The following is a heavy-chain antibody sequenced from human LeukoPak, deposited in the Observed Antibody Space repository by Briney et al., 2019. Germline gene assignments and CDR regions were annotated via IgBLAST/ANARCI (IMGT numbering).Heavy chain of an antibody. CDR1: GFTFSSYA. Sequence: TGGSLRLSCAASGFTFSSYAMSWIRQPPGKGLEWIGEINHSGSTNYNPSLKSRVTISVDTSKNQFSLKLSSVTAADTAVYYCARGGYYDSSGFGYWGQGTLVTVSS. CDR3: ARGGYYDSSGFGY. J-gene: IGHJ4*02. CDR2: INHSGST. V-gene: IGHV4-34*01. D-gene: IGHD3-22*01.